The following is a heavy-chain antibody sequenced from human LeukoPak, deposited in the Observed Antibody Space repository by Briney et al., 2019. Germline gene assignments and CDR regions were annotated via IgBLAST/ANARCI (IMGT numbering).Heavy chain of an antibody. Sequence: ASVKVSCKASGYTFTSYDINWVRQATGQGLEWMGWMNPNSGNTGYAQKFQGRVTITRNTSMTTAYMELSSLRSEDTAVYYCARGYTSGRQGVDYMDVWGKGTTVTVSS. CDR3: ARGYTSGRQGVDYMDV. CDR2: MNPNSGNT. V-gene: IGHV1-8*03. CDR1: GYTFTSYD. J-gene: IGHJ6*03. D-gene: IGHD6-19*01.